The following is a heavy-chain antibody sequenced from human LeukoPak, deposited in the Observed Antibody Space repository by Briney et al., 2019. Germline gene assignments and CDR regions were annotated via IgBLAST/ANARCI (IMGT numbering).Heavy chain of an antibody. V-gene: IGHV3-7*01. Sequence: GGSLRLSCAASGFTFSSYWMTWVRQAPGKGLEWVANINQDGGEKYYVDSVKGRFTISRDNAKNSLYLQMNSLRAEDTAVYYCTRAGLLWFGESKSDYWGQGTLVTVSS. CDR2: INQDGGEK. CDR1: GFTFSSYW. CDR3: TRAGLLWFGESKSDY. J-gene: IGHJ4*02. D-gene: IGHD3-10*01.